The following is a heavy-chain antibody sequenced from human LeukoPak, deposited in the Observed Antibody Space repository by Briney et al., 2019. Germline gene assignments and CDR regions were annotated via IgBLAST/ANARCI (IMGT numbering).Heavy chain of an antibody. CDR1: GFTFSRYW. CDR3: ARGGFYTDPDAFDV. J-gene: IGHJ3*01. Sequence: PGGSLRLSCAASGFTFSRYWMTWVRQAPGKGLEWVANIKQDGSEKYYVDSVKGRFTISRDNTKNSLSLQMNSLRVEDTAVYYCARGGFYTDPDAFDVWGQGTMVTVSS. D-gene: IGHD2/OR15-2a*01. V-gene: IGHV3-7*04. CDR2: IKQDGSEK.